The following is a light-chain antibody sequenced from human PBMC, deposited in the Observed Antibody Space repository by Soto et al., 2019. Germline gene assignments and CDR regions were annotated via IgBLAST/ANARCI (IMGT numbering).Light chain of an antibody. CDR3: QQRSNWPLT. J-gene: IGKJ4*01. CDR2: DAS. CDR1: PSVSSY. Sequence: EIVLTQSPATLSLSPGERATLPCRARPSVSSYLAWYQQKPGQAPQLLIYDASNRATGIPARFSGSGSGTDFTLTISSLEPEDFAVYYCQQRSNWPLTFGGGTKVEIK. V-gene: IGKV3-11*01.